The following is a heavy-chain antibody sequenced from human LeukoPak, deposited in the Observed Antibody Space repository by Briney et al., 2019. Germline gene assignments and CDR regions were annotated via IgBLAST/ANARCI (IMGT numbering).Heavy chain of an antibody. CDR2: IYYSGTT. CDR3: ARLRFDFWSGYTHPYFDY. Sequence: SETLSLTXTVSGGSISSSSYSWGWIRQPPGKGLEWIGSIYYSGTTYYNPSLKSRVTISVDTSKIQFSLKLSSVAATDTAVYFCARLRFDFWSGYTHPYFDYWGPGTLVTVSS. J-gene: IGHJ4*02. D-gene: IGHD3-3*01. CDR1: GGSISSSSYS. V-gene: IGHV4-39*01.